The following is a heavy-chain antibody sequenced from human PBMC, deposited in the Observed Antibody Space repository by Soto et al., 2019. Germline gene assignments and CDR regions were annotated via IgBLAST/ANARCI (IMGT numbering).Heavy chain of an antibody. D-gene: IGHD2-15*01. CDR3: AREPNIGQYCSGRSCHPKSESCGMDV. CDR1: GYTFTSYG. J-gene: IGHJ6*02. CDR2: ISAYNGNT. V-gene: IGHV1-18*04. Sequence: ASVKVSCKASGYTFTSYGISWVRQAPGQGLEWMGWISAYNGNTNYAQKLQGRVTMTTDTSTSTVYMELSSLRSDDTAVYYCAREPNIGQYCSGRSCHPKSESCGMDVWGQGTTVTVSS.